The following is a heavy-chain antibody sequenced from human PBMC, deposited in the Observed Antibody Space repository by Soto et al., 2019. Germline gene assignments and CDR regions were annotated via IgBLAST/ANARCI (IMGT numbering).Heavy chain of an antibody. J-gene: IGHJ4*02. Sequence: GGSLRLSCAASGFTFSSYEMNWVRQAPGKGLEWVSYISSSSSTIYYADPVKGRFTISRDNAKNSLYLQMNSLRAEDTAVYYCARDGDLDYWGQGTLVTVSS. CDR3: ARDGDLDY. V-gene: IGHV3-48*03. CDR1: GFTFSSYE. CDR2: ISSSSSTI. D-gene: IGHD3-10*01.